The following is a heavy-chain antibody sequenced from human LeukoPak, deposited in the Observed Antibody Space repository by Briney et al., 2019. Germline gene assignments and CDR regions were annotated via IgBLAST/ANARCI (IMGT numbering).Heavy chain of an antibody. Sequence: GGSLRLSCAASGFTFSTYAMSWVRQAPGKGLEWASAISGSGTRTYYADSVKGRFTVSRDNSKNTLYLQMNSLRAEDTAIYYCAREPTAAGYVDYWGQGTLATVSS. CDR1: GFTFSTYA. J-gene: IGHJ4*02. V-gene: IGHV3-23*01. D-gene: IGHD3-16*01. CDR2: ISGSGTRT. CDR3: AREPTAAGYVDY.